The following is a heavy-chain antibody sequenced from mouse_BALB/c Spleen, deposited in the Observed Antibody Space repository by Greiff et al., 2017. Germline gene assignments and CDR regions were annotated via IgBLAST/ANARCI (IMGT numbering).Heavy chain of an antibody. Sequence: LQQPGAELVKPGASVKMSCKASGYTFTSYNMHWVKQTPGQGLEWIGAIYPGNGDTSYNQKFKGKATLTADKSSSTAYMQLSSLTSEDSAVYYCAREIYYYGSSLAMDYWGQGTSVTVSS. CDR3: AREIYYYGSSLAMDY. D-gene: IGHD1-1*01. V-gene: IGHV1-12*01. CDR2: IYPGNGDT. CDR1: GYTFTSYN. J-gene: IGHJ4*01.